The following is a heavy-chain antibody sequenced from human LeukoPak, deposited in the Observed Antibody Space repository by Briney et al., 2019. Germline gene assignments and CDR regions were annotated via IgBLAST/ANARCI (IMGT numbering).Heavy chain of an antibody. J-gene: IGHJ4*02. CDR2: ITPSGDGT. V-gene: IGHV3-23*01. CDR1: GFTFSSRG. CDR3: ARDSPVATW. Sequence: GGSLRLSCAASGFTFSSRGMSWVRQAPGKGLEWVSSITPSGDGTYYAASVKGRFTISRDNSKNTLYLQMGSLRADDTAKYYCARDSPVATWWGQGTLVTVSS. D-gene: IGHD1-26*01.